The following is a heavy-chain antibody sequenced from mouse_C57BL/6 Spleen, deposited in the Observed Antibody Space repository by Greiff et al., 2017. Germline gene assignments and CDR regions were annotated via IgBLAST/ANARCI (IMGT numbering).Heavy chain of an antibody. CDR2: IYPSDSET. Sequence: QVQLQQPGAELVRPGSSVKLSCKASGYTFTSYWMDWVKQRPGQGLEWIGNIYPSDSETHYNQKFKDKATLTVDKSSSTAYMQLSSLTSEDSAVYYCATDSYDFYAMDYWGQGTSVTVSS. CDR3: ATDSYDFYAMDY. V-gene: IGHV1-61*01. CDR1: GYTFTSYW. J-gene: IGHJ4*01. D-gene: IGHD6-5*01.